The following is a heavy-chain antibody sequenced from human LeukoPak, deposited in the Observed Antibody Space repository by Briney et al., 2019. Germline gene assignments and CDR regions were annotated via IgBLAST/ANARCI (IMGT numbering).Heavy chain of an antibody. D-gene: IGHD3-10*01. CDR3: ARHDASESYYSRKWFDP. CDR2: VYYTGST. J-gene: IGHJ5*02. Sequence: PSETLSLTCTVSGGSISARTYFWGWIRQPPGKGLEWIGSVYYTGSTYYNPSLKGRVTIFADTSNNQLSLKLTSVTAADTAVYYCARHDASESYYSRKWFDPWGQGTLVTVSS. V-gene: IGHV4-39*01. CDR1: GGSISARTYF.